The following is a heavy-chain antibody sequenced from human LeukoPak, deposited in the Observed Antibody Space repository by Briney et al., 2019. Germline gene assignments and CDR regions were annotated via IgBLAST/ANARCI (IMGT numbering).Heavy chain of an antibody. Sequence: GGSLRLSCAASGFTFSSFWMTWFRQAPGKGLEWVAVISYDGSNKYYADSVKGRFTISRDNSKNTLYLQMNSLRAEDTAVYYCAKDYVDVLGTMLSWGQGTLVTVSS. CDR3: AKDYVDVLGTMLS. CDR1: GFTFSSFW. J-gene: IGHJ4*02. D-gene: IGHD5-12*01. V-gene: IGHV3-30*18. CDR2: ISYDGSNK.